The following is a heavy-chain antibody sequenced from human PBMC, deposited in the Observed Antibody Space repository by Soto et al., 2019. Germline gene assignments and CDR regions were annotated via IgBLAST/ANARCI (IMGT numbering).Heavy chain of an antibody. CDR1: GYTITSYA. CDR3: ARERMKYNWFDP. J-gene: IGHJ5*02. D-gene: IGHD2-15*01. CDR2: INAGNGNT. V-gene: IGHV1-3*01. Sequence: AASVKVSCKASGYTITSYAMHWVRQAPGQRLEWMGWINAGNGNTKYSQKFQGRVTITRDTSASTAYMELSSLRSEDTAVYYCARERMKYNWFDPWGQGTLVTVSS.